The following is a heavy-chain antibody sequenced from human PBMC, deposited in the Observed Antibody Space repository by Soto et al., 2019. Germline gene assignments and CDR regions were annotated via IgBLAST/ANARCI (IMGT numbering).Heavy chain of an antibody. CDR1: GGSISSNY. Sequence: SETLSLTCTVSGGSISSNYWTWIRQPSGKGLEWIGYVYNSGSTNYNPSLKSRVTISEDTSKSQFSLKVNSMTAADTAVYYCARYRREAVAGYTLDNWGQGILVTVSS. V-gene: IGHV4-59*01. D-gene: IGHD6-13*01. CDR3: ARYRREAVAGYTLDN. CDR2: VYNSGST. J-gene: IGHJ4*02.